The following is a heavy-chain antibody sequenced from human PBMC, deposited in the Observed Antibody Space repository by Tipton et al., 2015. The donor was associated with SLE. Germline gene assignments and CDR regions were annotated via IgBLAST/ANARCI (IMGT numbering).Heavy chain of an antibody. CDR1: GCSLNTHY. J-gene: IGHJ5*02. CDR3: SRGGASSKWLDP. CDR2: IYYAGST. V-gene: IGHV4-59*11. Sequence: TLSLTCTFSGCSLNTHYWSWFRQPPGKGREWIGYIYYAGSTSYNPSLKSRVTMSVDTSKNQFSLRLTAVTAADTAIYYCSRGGASSKWLDPWGQGTLVTVSS. D-gene: IGHD6-6*01.